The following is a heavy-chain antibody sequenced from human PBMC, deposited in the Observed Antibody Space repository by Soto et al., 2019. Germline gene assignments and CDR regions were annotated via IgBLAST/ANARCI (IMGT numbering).Heavy chain of an antibody. V-gene: IGHV3-73*01. CDR2: IRSKANSYAT. D-gene: IGHD4-17*01. J-gene: IGHJ4*02. CDR1: GFTFSGSA. CDR3: TGTVTTNY. Sequence: GGSLRLSCAASGFTFSGSAMHWVRQASGKGLEWVGRIRSKANSYATAYAASAKGRFTISRDDSKNTAYLQMNSLKTEDTAVYYCTGTVTTNYWGQGTLVTVSS.